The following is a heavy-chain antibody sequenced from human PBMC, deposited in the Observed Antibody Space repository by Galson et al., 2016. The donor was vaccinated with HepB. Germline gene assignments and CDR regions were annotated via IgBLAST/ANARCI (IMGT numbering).Heavy chain of an antibody. V-gene: IGHV4-59*01. Sequence: ETLSLTCSVSGGSIXXXQWXXXRQXXXKXXXWIXXXSQXXXTXXXPSXXSRVTXSMDTSKSQXXLERTXVTAADTAXXYCARDNWGSLDYWXQGTLV. CDR3: ARDNWGSLDY. D-gene: IGHD7-27*01. CDR2: XSQXXXT. CDR1: GGSIXXXQ. J-gene: IGHJ4*02.